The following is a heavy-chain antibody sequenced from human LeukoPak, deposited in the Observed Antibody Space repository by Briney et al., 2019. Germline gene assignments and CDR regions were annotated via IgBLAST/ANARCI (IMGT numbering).Heavy chain of an antibody. CDR1: GFTFDDYA. V-gene: IGHV3-9*01. J-gene: IGHJ6*02. CDR3: AKDVYYYYYYGMDV. Sequence: PGRSLRLSCAASGFTFDDYAMHWVQHAPGKGLEWVSGISWNSGSIGYADSVKGRFTISRDNAKNSLYLQMNSLRAEDTALYYCAKDVYYYYYYGMDVWGQGTTVTVSS. CDR2: ISWNSGSI.